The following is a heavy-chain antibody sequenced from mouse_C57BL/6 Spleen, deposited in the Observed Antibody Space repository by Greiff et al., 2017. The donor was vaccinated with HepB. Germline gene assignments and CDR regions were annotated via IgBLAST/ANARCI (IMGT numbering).Heavy chain of an antibody. J-gene: IGHJ4*01. Sequence: EVHLVESGGGLVKPGGSLKLSCAASGFTFSDYGMHWVRQAPEKGLEWVAYISSGSSTIYYADTVKGRFTISRDNAKNTLFLQMTSLRSEDTAMYYCARYGSPYYYAMDYWGQGTSVTVSS. V-gene: IGHV5-17*01. CDR3: ARYGSPYYYAMDY. CDR2: ISSGSSTI. CDR1: GFTFSDYG. D-gene: IGHD1-1*01.